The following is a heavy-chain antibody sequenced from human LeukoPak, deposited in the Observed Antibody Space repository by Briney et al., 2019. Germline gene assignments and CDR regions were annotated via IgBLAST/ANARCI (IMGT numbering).Heavy chain of an antibody. J-gene: IGHJ5*02. CDR3: ARGRSTVVIHWFDP. D-gene: IGHD4-23*01. CDR2: IYHSGST. CDR1: GGSISSGGYY. V-gene: IGHV4-30-2*01. Sequence: SETLSPTCTVSGGSISSGGYYWSWIRQPAGKGLEWIGYIYHSGSTYYNPSLKSRVTISVDRSKNQFSLKLSSVTAADTAVYYCARGRSTVVIHWFDPWGQGTLVTVSS.